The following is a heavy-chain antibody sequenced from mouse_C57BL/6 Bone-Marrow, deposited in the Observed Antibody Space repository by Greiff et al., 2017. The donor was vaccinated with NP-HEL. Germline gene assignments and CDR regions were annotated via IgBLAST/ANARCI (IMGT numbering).Heavy chain of an antibody. Sequence: QVQLQQSGPGLVQPSQSLSITCTASGFSLTSYGVHWVRQSPGKGLEWLGVIWSGGGTDYNAAFISRLSISKDNSKSQVFFKMNSLQADDTAIYYCARKPGSSYSWFAYWGQGTLVTVSA. CDR1: GFSLTSYG. J-gene: IGHJ3*01. D-gene: IGHD1-1*01. CDR3: ARKPGSSYSWFAY. V-gene: IGHV2-2*01. CDR2: IWSGGGT.